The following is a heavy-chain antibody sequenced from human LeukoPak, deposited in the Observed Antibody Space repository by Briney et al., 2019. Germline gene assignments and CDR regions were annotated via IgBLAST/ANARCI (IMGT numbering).Heavy chain of an antibody. CDR3: ANDGSGSYSLTTLAN. Sequence: GGSLRLSCAASGFTFSSYAMSWVRQAPGKGLEWVSAISGSGGSTYYADSVKGRFTISRDNSKNTLYLQMNSLRAEDTAVYYCANDGSGSYSLTTLANWGQGTLVTVSS. CDR1: GFTFSSYA. D-gene: IGHD3-10*01. V-gene: IGHV3-23*01. J-gene: IGHJ4*02. CDR2: ISGSGGST.